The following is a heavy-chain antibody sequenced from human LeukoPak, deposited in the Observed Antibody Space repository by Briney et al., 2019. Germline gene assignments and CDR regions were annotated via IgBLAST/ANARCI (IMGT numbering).Heavy chain of an antibody. CDR2: ISAYNGNT. CDR1: GYTFTSYG. Sequence: ASVKVSCKASGYTFTSYGISWVRQAPGQGLGWMGWISAYNGNTNYAQKLQGRVTMTTDTSTSTAYMELRSLRSDDTAVYYCARGPIRPRDIVVVVAATMEYYFDYWGQGTLSPSPQ. V-gene: IGHV1-18*01. J-gene: IGHJ4*02. D-gene: IGHD2-15*01. CDR3: ARGPIRPRDIVVVVAATMEYYFDY.